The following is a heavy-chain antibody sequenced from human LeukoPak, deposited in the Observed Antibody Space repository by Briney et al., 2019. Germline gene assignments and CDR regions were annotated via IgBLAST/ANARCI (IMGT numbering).Heavy chain of an antibody. CDR2: ISAYNGNT. Sequence: ASVKVSCKASGYTFTSYGISWVRQAPGQGLEWMGWISAYNGNTNYAQKLQGRVPMTTDTSTSTAYMELRSLRSDDTAVYYCARVGGLWFGELLLGYWGQGTLVTVSS. J-gene: IGHJ4*02. CDR3: ARVGGLWFGELLLGY. CDR1: GYTFTSYG. D-gene: IGHD3-10*01. V-gene: IGHV1-18*01.